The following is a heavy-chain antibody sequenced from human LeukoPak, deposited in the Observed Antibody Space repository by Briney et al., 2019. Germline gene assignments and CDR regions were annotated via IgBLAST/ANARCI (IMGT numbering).Heavy chain of an antibody. V-gene: IGHV3-53*01. J-gene: IGHJ4*02. Sequence: GGSLRLSCAASGITVGNKYMSWVRQAPGKGLEWVSVIYSDGGTFYSDSVKGRFTISRDSSKNTLYLQMNSLRADDTAVYYCARDSSGPAFWGQGTPVTVSS. CDR3: ARDSSGPAF. D-gene: IGHD6-19*01. CDR2: IYSDGGT. CDR1: GITVGNKY.